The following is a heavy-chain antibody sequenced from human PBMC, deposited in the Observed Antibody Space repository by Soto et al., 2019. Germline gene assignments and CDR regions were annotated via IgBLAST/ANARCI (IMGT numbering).Heavy chain of an antibody. D-gene: IGHD3-9*01. Sequence: EVQLVESGGGLVKPGGSLRLSCAASGFTFSSYSMNWVRQAPGKGLEWVSSISSSSSYIYYADSVKGRFTISRDNAKNSLYLQMNSLRAEDTAVYYCAKGDVDILTGYYNVIAGVDYWGQGTLVTVSS. CDR2: ISSSSSYI. J-gene: IGHJ4*02. CDR3: AKGDVDILTGYYNVIAGVDY. CDR1: GFTFSSYS. V-gene: IGHV3-21*01.